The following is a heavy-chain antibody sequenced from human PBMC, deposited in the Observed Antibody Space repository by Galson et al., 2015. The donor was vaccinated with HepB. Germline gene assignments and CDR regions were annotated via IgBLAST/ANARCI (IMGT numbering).Heavy chain of an antibody. Sequence: SVKVSCKASGGTFSSYAISWVRQAPGQGLEWMGGIIPIFGTANYAQKFQGRVTITADESTSTAYMELSSLRSEDTAVYYCAREGCSSTSCYYYYYYGMDVWGQGTTVTVSS. CDR3: AREGCSSTSCYYYYYYGMDV. CDR1: GGTFSSYA. CDR2: IIPIFGTA. D-gene: IGHD2-2*01. J-gene: IGHJ6*02. V-gene: IGHV1-69*13.